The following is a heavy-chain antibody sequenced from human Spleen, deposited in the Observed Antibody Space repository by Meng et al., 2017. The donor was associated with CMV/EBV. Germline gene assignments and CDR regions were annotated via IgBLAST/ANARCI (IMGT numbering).Heavy chain of an antibody. CDR3: AKDDGSGSYPFDY. CDR1: GFTFSSYG. J-gene: IGHJ4*02. CDR2: IWYDGSNK. V-gene: IGHV3-33*06. D-gene: IGHD3-10*01. Sequence: ASGFTFSSYGMHWVRQALGKGLEWVAVIWYDGSNKYYADSVKGRFTISRDNSKNTLYLQMNSLRAEDTAVYYCAKDDGSGSYPFDYWGQGTLVTVSS.